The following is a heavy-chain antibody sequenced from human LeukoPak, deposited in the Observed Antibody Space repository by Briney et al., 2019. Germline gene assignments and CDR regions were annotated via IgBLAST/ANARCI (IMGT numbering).Heavy chain of an antibody. Sequence: GGSLRLSCAASAFSLNAYNMNWVRQAPGKGLEWVSSISSSSNIYYADSVKGRFAISRDNAKNSLYLQMNSLRAEDTAVYYCARGAGYCTSTSCHLWSDYWGQGTLVTVSS. D-gene: IGHD2-2*01. CDR2: ISSSSNI. J-gene: IGHJ4*02. CDR1: AFSLNAYN. CDR3: ARGAGYCTSTSCHLWSDY. V-gene: IGHV3-69-1*01.